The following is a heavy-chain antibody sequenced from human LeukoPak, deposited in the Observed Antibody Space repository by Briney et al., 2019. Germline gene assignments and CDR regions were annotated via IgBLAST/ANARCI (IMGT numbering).Heavy chain of an antibody. CDR3: ARDHPGGYEPFDY. J-gene: IGHJ4*02. CDR2: ISSSSSYI. D-gene: IGHD5-12*01. CDR1: EFTFSSYS. Sequence: NSGGSLRLSCAASEFTFSSYSMNWVRQAPGKGLEWVSSISSSSSYIYYADSVKGRFTISRDNAKNSLYLQMNSLRAEDTAVYYCARDHPGGYEPFDYWGQGTLVTVSS. V-gene: IGHV3-21*01.